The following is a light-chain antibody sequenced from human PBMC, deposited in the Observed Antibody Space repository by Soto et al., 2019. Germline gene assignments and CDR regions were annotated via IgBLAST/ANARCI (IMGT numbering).Light chain of an antibody. CDR2: DVT. J-gene: IGLJ2*01. V-gene: IGLV2-14*01. CDR1: SSDVGAYNY. Sequence: QSALTQPASVSGSPGQSITISCTGTSSDVGAYNYVAWYQQPPGKAPKLMIYDVTNRPSGVSNRFSGSKSGNTASLTISGLQAEDEADYYCSSYTTGSTVVFGGGTKVTVL. CDR3: SSYTTGSTVV.